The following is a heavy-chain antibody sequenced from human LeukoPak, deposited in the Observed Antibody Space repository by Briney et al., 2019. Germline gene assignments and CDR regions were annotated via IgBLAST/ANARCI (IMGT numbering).Heavy chain of an antibody. CDR1: GGSISSGSYY. CDR2: IYSGGST. D-gene: IGHD2-2*01. J-gene: IGHJ4*02. Sequence: SQTLSLTCTVSGGSISSGSYYWSRIRQPPGKGLEWIGRIYSGGSTNYNPSLKSRVTMSVDTSKNQFSLKLSSVTAADTAVYYRARVVPAAISRFDYWGQGTLVTVSS. V-gene: IGHV4-61*02. CDR3: ARVVPAAISRFDY.